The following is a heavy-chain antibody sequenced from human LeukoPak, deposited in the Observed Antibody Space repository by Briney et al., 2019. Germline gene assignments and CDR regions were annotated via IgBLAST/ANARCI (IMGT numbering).Heavy chain of an antibody. Sequence: AASVKVSCKASGYTFTVHYLHWVRQAPGQGPEWMGWFNPNSGDANYAQRFQGRVTMTRVTSISTAYMEMKGLTIDDTAVYYCARDKGSGMLPFDYWGQGTRVTVSS. V-gene: IGHV1-2*02. J-gene: IGHJ4*02. CDR2: FNPNSGDA. D-gene: IGHD1-1*01. CDR3: ARDKGSGMLPFDY. CDR1: GYTFTVHY.